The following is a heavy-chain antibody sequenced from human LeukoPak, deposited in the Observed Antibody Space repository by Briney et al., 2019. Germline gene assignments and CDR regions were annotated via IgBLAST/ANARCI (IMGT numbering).Heavy chain of an antibody. J-gene: IGHJ5*02. D-gene: IGHD3-22*01. CDR3: ARESQWLSTDVSWFDP. Sequence: GGSLRLSCAASGFTFSSYWMHWVRQTPGQGLVWVPRINNDGSSISYAGSVKGRFTISRDNAKNTLYLQMNSLRVDDTAVYYCARESQWLSTDVSWFDPWGQGILVTVSS. CDR2: INNDGSSI. V-gene: IGHV3-74*01. CDR1: GFTFSSYW.